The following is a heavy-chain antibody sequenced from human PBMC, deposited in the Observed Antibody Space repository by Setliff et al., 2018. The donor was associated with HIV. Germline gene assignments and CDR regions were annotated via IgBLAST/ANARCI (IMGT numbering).Heavy chain of an antibody. CDR3: ARDQWGYSYGYYYYYYMDV. J-gene: IGHJ6*03. Sequence: GGSLRLSCAASGFTFDDYTMHWVRQAPGKGLEWVAFLRFDGSNKSYGDSVKGRFTISRDNSKNTLYLQMNSLRAEDTAVYYCARDQWGYSYGYYYYYYMDVWGKGTTVTVSS. CDR2: LRFDGSNK. V-gene: IGHV3-30*02. D-gene: IGHD5-18*01. CDR1: GFTFDDYT.